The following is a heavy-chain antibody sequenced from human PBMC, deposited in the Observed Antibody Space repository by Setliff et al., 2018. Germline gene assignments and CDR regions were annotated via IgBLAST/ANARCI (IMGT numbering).Heavy chain of an antibody. V-gene: IGHV1-69*13. J-gene: IGHJ6*03. Sequence: SVKVSCKASGYTFISYALHWVRQAPGQGLEWMGGIMPVFGTPDYAQKFEGRVTISADETTTTAYLELSSLRSEDTGVYYCGSRQFPGGGNYYYFMDVWGKGTTVTVSS. CDR3: GSRQFPGGGNYYYFMDV. D-gene: IGHD1-1*01. CDR1: GYTFISYA. CDR2: IMPVFGTP.